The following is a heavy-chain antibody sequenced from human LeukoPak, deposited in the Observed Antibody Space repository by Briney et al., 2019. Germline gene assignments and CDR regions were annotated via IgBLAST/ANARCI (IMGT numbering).Heavy chain of an antibody. D-gene: IGHD1-26*01. Sequence: SETLSLTCTVSGGSISSSSYYWGWIRQPPGKELEWIGSIYYSGSTYYNPSLKSRVTISVDTSKNQFSLKLSSVTAADTAVYYCARHRFFGGSYYDYWGQGTLVTVSS. CDR1: GGSISSSSYY. J-gene: IGHJ4*02. CDR2: IYYSGST. CDR3: ARHRFFGGSYYDY. V-gene: IGHV4-39*01.